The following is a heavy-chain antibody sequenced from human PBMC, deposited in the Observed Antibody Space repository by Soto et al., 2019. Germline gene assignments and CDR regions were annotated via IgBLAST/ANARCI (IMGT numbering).Heavy chain of an antibody. CDR1: GFTFSSYG. D-gene: IGHD7-27*01. Sequence: GGSLRLSCAASGFTFSSYGMHWVRQAPGKGLEWVAVIWNDGSNKYYADSVKGRFTISRDNSKNTLYLQMNSLRAEDTAVYYCARASATTGDLDYYYYYGMDVWGQGTTVTVSS. CDR3: ARASATTGDLDYYYYYGMDV. CDR2: IWNDGSNK. J-gene: IGHJ6*02. V-gene: IGHV3-33*01.